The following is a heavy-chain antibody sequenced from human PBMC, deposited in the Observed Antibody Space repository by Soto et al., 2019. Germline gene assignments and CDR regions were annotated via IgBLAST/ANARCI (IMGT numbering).Heavy chain of an antibody. D-gene: IGHD3-22*01. J-gene: IGHJ4*02. Sequence: PGGSLRLSCAASGFTFSSYAMHCVRQAPGRGLEWVAVRSYDGSNKYYADSVNGRFTISRDNSKNTLYLQMNSLRAEDTAVYYCARDPYYYDSSGYYPTYYWGQGTMVTVSS. V-gene: IGHV3-30-3*01. CDR2: RSYDGSNK. CDR1: GFTFSSYA. CDR3: ARDPYYYDSSGYYPTYY.